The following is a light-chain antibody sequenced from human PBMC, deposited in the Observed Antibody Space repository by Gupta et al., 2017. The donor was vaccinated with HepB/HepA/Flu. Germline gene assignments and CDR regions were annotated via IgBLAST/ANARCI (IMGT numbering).Light chain of an antibody. CDR2: GNK. J-gene: IGLJ2*01. V-gene: IGLV1-40*01. Sequence: QSVLTQPPSVSGAPGQTVTISCAGSSSNIGADYDVHWYQQLPGTAPKLLIYGNKNRASGVTDRFSGSKSGNSASLAINGLQAEDEADYYCQSYDNSLRGVVFGGGTKVPVL. CDR3: QSYDNSLRGVV. CDR1: SSNIGADYD.